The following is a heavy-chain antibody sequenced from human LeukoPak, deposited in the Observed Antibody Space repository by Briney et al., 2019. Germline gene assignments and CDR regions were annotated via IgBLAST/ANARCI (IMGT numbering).Heavy chain of an antibody. Sequence: PGGSLRLSCAASGFTFDDYAMHWVRQAPGKGLEWVSYISSSGSTIYYADSVKGRFTISRDNAKNSLYLQMNSLRAEDTAVYYCARGDCSSTSCQGAFDYWGQGTLVTVSS. CDR1: GFTFDDYA. CDR3: ARGDCSSTSCQGAFDY. V-gene: IGHV3-48*03. D-gene: IGHD2-2*01. CDR2: ISSSGSTI. J-gene: IGHJ4*02.